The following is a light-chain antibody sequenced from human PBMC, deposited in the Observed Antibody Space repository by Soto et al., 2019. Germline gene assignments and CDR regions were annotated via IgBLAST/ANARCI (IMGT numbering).Light chain of an antibody. CDR2: DNS. CDR3: QVWDNVDDHIYV. J-gene: IGLJ1*01. V-gene: IGLV3-21*02. Sequence: SYALTQPHSVSVAPGQTATISCGENNIDSRTVHWYQQKPGQAPLLVVYDNSFRPSGIPNRFSGSNSGNTATLTISRVEAGDEADYYCQVWDNVDDHIYVFGTGTKVTVL. CDR1: NIDSRT.